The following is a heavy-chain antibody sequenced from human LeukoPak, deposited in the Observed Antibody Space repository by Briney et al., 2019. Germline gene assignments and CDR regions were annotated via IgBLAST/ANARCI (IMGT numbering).Heavy chain of an antibody. CDR3: ARGLRYFDWLHTYYYYYGMDV. CDR2: INNSGST. V-gene: IGHV4-34*01. CDR1: GGSFSGYY. D-gene: IGHD3-9*01. J-gene: IGHJ6*02. Sequence: PSETLSLTCAVYGGSFSGYYWSWVRQPPGKGLEWIGEINNSGSTNYNPSLKSRITISVDTSKNQFSPKLSSVTAADTAVYYCARGLRYFDWLHTYYYYYGMDVWGQGTTVTVSS.